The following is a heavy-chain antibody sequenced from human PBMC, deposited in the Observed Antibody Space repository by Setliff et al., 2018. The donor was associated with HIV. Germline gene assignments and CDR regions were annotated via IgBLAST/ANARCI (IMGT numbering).Heavy chain of an antibody. D-gene: IGHD6-13*01. CDR1: GDSTSSYY. CDR3: ARSPSYRSSWEYYFDY. J-gene: IGHJ4*02. Sequence: ETLSLTCPVSGDSTSSYYWSWIRQPPGKGLEWIGYIYTTGSTNYNPSLKSRVTISLDTSKNQLSLKLSSVTAADTAVYFCARSPSYRSSWEYYFDYWGQGILVTVSS. V-gene: IGHV4-4*09. CDR2: IYTTGST.